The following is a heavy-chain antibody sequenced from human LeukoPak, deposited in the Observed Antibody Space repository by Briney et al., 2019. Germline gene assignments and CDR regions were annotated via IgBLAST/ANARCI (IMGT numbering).Heavy chain of an antibody. CDR3: AQAYGSGSYFWFDP. J-gene: IGHJ5*02. CDR1: GGSISSGSYY. D-gene: IGHD3-10*01. Sequence: PSETLSLTCTVSGGSISSGSYYWSWIRQPAGKGLEWIGRIYTSGSTNYNPSLKSRVTISVDTSKNQFSLKLSSVTAADTAVYYCAQAYGSGSYFWFDPWGQGTLVTVSS. CDR2: IYTSGST. V-gene: IGHV4-61*02.